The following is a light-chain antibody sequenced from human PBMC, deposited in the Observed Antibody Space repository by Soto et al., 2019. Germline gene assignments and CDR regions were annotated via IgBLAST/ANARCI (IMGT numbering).Light chain of an antibody. J-gene: IGKJ1*01. CDR2: DAS. CDR3: QQYNSYPWT. V-gene: IGKV1-5*01. CDR1: QSISSW. Sequence: DIQMTTSPSTLSASVVDRVTITCRASQSISSWLAWYQQKPGKAPKLLIYDASSLESGVPSRFSGSGSGTEFTLTISSLQPDECATDDGQQYNSYPWTFGQGTKVDI.